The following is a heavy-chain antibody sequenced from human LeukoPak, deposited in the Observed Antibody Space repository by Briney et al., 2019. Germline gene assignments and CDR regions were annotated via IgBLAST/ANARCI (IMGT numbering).Heavy chain of an antibody. J-gene: IGHJ4*02. CDR2: INPSGGST. D-gene: IGHD6-19*01. CDR1: GYTFTSYY. CDR3: AGDPTGYSSGWYVDY. V-gene: IGHV1-46*01. Sequence: ASVKVSCKASGYTFTSYYMHWVRQAPGQGLEWMGIINPSGGSTSYAQKFQGRVTMTRDTSTSTVYMELSSLRSEDTAVYYCAGDPTGYSSGWYVDYWGQGTLVAVSS.